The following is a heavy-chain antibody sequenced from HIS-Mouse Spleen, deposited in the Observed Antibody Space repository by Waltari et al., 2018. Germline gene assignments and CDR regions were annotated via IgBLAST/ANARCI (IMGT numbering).Heavy chain of an antibody. CDR2: IYSGGST. J-gene: IGHJ2*01. Sequence: EVQLVESGGGFVQPGGSLRLSCSAFGFTVSTNYIRWVPPAPGKGLGWVSVIYSGGSTYYADSVKGRFTISRDNSKNTLYLQMNSLRAEDTAVYYCARGGLAAAGWYFDLWGRGIPGHCLL. D-gene: IGHD6-13*01. CDR3: ARGGLAAAGWYFDL. V-gene: IGHV3-53*01. CDR1: GFTVSTNY.